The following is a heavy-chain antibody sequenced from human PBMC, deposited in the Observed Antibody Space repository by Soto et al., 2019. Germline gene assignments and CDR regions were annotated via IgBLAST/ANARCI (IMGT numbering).Heavy chain of an antibody. V-gene: IGHV1-2*04. D-gene: IGHD2-2*01. Sequence: ASVKVSCKASGYTFTGYYMHWVRQAPGQGLEWMGWINPNSGGTNYAQKFQGWVTMTRDTSISTAYMELSRLRSDDTAVYYCARGRCSSTSCYGSRYYYYYYMDVWGKGTTVTSP. CDR2: INPNSGGT. J-gene: IGHJ6*03. CDR1: GYTFTGYY. CDR3: ARGRCSSTSCYGSRYYYYYYMDV.